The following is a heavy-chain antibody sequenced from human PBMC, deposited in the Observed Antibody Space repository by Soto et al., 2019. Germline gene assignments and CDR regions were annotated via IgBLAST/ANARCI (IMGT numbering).Heavy chain of an antibody. CDR3: AITTSGTTLDYYYATDV. Sequence: ASVKVSCKASGYTFTSYYMHWMRQAPGQGLEWMGIINSSGDSTTYAQRFQGRVTMTRDTSTSTAYMELSSLRSDDTAMYYCAITTSGTTLDYYYATDVWGQGTTVTVSS. CDR1: GYTFTSYY. D-gene: IGHD1-1*01. J-gene: IGHJ6*01. V-gene: IGHV1-46*01. CDR2: INSSGDST.